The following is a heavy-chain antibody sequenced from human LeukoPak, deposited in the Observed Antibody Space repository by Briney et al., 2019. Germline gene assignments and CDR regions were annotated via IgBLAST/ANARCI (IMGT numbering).Heavy chain of an antibody. Sequence: PSETLSLTCTVSGGSISSGGYYWSWTRQPPGKGLEWIGYIYHSGSTYYNPSLKSRVTISVDRSKNQFSLKLSSVTAADTAVYYCARQSAADGTYDYWGQGTLVTVSS. CDR1: GGSISSGGYY. V-gene: IGHV4-30-2*01. CDR3: ARQSAADGTYDY. CDR2: IYHSGST. D-gene: IGHD6-13*01. J-gene: IGHJ4*02.